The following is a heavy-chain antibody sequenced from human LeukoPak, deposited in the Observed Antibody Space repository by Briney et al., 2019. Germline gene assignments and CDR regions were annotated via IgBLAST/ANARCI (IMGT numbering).Heavy chain of an antibody. J-gene: IGHJ5*02. Sequence: SETLSLTCTVSGGSISSYYWSWIRQPPGKGLEWIGYIYYSGSTNYNPSLKSRVTVSVDTSKNQFSLKLSSVTAADTAVYYCARHIRYSSGWHDWANWFDPWGQGTLVTVSS. V-gene: IGHV4-59*08. CDR2: IYYSGST. CDR3: ARHIRYSSGWHDWANWFDP. D-gene: IGHD6-19*01. CDR1: GGSISSYY.